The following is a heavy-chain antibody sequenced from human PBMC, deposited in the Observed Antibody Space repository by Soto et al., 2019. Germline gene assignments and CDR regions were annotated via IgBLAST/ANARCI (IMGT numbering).Heavy chain of an antibody. CDR3: RVGVAD. J-gene: IGHJ4*02. D-gene: IGHD1-26*01. Sequence: PGGSLRLSCAASGFNFSAYGMHWVRQATGTGLELVALLSFDASKKYYADSVKGRFTISRDTSRNTLYLQMNSLRVEDTAVYYCRVGVADWGQGT. V-gene: IGHV3-30*03. CDR1: GFNFSAYG. CDR2: LSFDASKK.